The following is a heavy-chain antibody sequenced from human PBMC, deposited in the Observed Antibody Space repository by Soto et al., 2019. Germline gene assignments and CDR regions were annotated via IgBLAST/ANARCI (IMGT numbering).Heavy chain of an antibody. CDR3: ARTGDHFDY. CDR1: GGSISSGGSS. J-gene: IGHJ4*02. CDR2: IYHSGST. Sequence: QLQLQESGSGLVKPSQTLSLTCAVSGGSISSGGSSWSWIRQPPGKGLEWIGYIYHSGSTYYHPSLKSRVTISVDRSKNQFSLKLSSVTAADTAVYYCARTGDHFDYWGQGTLVTVSS. V-gene: IGHV4-30-2*01.